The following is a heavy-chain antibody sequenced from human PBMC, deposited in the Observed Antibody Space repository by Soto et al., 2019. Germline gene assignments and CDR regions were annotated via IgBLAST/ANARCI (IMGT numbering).Heavy chain of an antibody. CDR3: VRDRPNTESLTGYFDT. V-gene: IGHV3-33*01. CDR2: IRFDGSTA. Sequence: PGGSLRISCEASGFVFRTFRMHWVRRAPGKGLEWLATIRFDGSTARYAESVRGRFSISRDNSMNTLYLQLDRLRVEDTAVYYCVRDRPNTESLTGYFDTCGKGT. D-gene: IGHD3-9*01. J-gene: IGHJ4*02. CDR1: GFVFRTFR.